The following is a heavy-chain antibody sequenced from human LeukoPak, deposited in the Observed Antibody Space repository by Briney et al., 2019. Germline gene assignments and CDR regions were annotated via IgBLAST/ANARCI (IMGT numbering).Heavy chain of an antibody. CDR2: ISNDGSRK. D-gene: IGHD3-3*01. J-gene: IGHJ4*02. Sequence: GGSLRLSCAPSGFTFSRHGMHWVRQAPGKGLEWVGIISNDGSRKYYAHSVEGRFTISRDNSRNTLYLQMDSLRAEDTAVYYCARDRAWNYFDYWGQGTLVTVSS. CDR3: ARDRAWNYFDY. CDR1: GFTFSRHG. V-gene: IGHV3-30*03.